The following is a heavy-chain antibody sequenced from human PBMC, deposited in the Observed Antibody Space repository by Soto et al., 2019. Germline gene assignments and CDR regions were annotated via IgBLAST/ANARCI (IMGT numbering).Heavy chain of an antibody. CDR2: ISAYNGNT. CDR3: ARAEIAVAGTVPGDWFDP. Sequence: ASVKVSCKASGYTFTSYGISWVRQAPGQGLEWMGWISAYNGNTNYAQKLQGRVTMTTDTSTSTAYMELRSLRSDDTAVYYCARAEIAVAGTVPGDWFDPWGQGTLVTVSS. J-gene: IGHJ5*02. CDR1: GYTFTSYG. D-gene: IGHD6-19*01. V-gene: IGHV1-18*01.